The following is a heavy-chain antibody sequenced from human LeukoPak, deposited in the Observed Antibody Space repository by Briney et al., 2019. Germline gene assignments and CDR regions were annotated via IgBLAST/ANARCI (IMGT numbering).Heavy chain of an antibody. J-gene: IGHJ4*02. Sequence: GGSLRLSCALSGFTFSACELTWVRQAPGKGLEWVSYISRSGSTRYYADSVKGRFTISRDNAKNSLYLQMNSLRAEDTAVYYCARAQGTLWGQGALVTVSS. CDR1: GFTFSACE. CDR2: ISRSGSTR. CDR3: ARAQGTL. V-gene: IGHV3-48*03.